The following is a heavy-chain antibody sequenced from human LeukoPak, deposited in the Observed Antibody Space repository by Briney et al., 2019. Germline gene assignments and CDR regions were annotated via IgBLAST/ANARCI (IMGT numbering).Heavy chain of an antibody. D-gene: IGHD3-3*01. CDR3: ARAGSGYYFDY. Sequence: PGGSLRLSCAASGXTFSSFPMNWVRQAPGKGLEWVSSISMSSTYIYYADSVKGRFTISRDNAKNSLYLQMNSLRAEDAALYSCARAGSGYYFDYWGQGTLVTVSS. J-gene: IGHJ4*02. V-gene: IGHV3-21*01. CDR1: GXTFSSFP. CDR2: ISMSSTYI.